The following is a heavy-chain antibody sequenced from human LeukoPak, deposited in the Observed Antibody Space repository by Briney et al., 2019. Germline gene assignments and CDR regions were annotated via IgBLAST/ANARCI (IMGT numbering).Heavy chain of an antibody. CDR3: ARQRGYGSGSYRYYFDY. CDR1: GGSFSGYY. J-gene: IGHJ4*02. CDR2: TNHSGST. Sequence: PSETLSLTCAVYGGSFSGYYWSWIRQPPGKGLEWIGETNHSGSTNYNPSLKSRVTISVDTSKNQFSLKLSSVTAADTAVYYCARQRGYGSGSYRYYFDYWGQGTLVTVSS. V-gene: IGHV4-34*01. D-gene: IGHD3-10*01.